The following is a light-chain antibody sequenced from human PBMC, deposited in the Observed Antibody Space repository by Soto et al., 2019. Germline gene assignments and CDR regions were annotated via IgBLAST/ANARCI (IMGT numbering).Light chain of an antibody. J-gene: IGKJ1*01. V-gene: IGKV3-15*01. CDR2: DAS. Sequence: EILMTQSPATLSVSPGERVTFSCRASQSVSYYLAWYQQKPGQAPRLLIYDASTRATGIPVRFSGSGSGTEFTLTISSLQSEDFGVYYCQQNKHWPGTFGQGTKVEIK. CDR3: QQNKHWPGT. CDR1: QSVSYY.